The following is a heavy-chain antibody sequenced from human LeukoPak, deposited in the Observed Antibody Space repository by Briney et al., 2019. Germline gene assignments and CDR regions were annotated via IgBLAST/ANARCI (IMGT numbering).Heavy chain of an antibody. CDR2: IWYDGSNK. V-gene: IGHV3-33*01. J-gene: IGHJ4*02. Sequence: PGKSLRLSCAASGFIFNNHGMHWVRQAPGKGLEWVAVIWYDGSNKFSADSVKGRFTISRDNPKNTLYLQMNSLRAEDTAVYYCAGDRATSYFDYWGQGALVTISS. CDR3: AGDRATSYFDY. CDR1: GFIFNNHG. D-gene: IGHD1-26*01.